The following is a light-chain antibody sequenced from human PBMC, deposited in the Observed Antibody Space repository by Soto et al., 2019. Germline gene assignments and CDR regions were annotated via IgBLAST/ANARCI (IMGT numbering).Light chain of an antibody. CDR2: DVS. V-gene: IGLV2-14*03. CDR3: SSYTSSSTHV. Sequence: QSVLTQPASVSGSPGQSITISCTGTSSDVGAYTFVSWYQQHPDKVPKLMIFDVSRRPSCVSDRFSGSKSGNTASLTISGLQPEDEADYYCSSYTSSSTHVFGSGTKLTVL. J-gene: IGLJ1*01. CDR1: SSDVGAYTF.